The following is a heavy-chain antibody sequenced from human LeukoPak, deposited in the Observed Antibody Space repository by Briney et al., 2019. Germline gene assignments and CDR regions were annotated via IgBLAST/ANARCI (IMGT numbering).Heavy chain of an antibody. CDR2: IRSKANSYAT. CDR1: GFTFSGSA. V-gene: IGHV3-73*01. D-gene: IGHD1-26*01. CDR3: TREIVWEYYFDY. Sequence: PGGSLRLSCAASGFTFSGSAMHWVRQASRKGLEWVGRIRSKANSYATAYAASVKGRFTISRDDSKNTAYLQMNSLKTEDTAVYYCTREIVWEYYFDYWGQGTLVTVSS. J-gene: IGHJ4*02.